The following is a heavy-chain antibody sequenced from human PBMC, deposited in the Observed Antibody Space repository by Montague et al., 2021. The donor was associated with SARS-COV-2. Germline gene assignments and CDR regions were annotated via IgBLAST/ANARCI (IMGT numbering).Heavy chain of an antibody. CDR1: GGSIRRSDYY. CDR2: IYYSGST. Sequence: SETLSLTCTVSGGSIRRSDYYWGWIRQPPGKGLEWIGSIYYSGSTYNNPSLNSRITMSVDTSKNQFSLNLSSVTAADTAVYYCARHLYNILTGYYYPWYFDAWGQGTLVTVSS. J-gene: IGHJ4*02. CDR3: ARHLYNILTGYYYPWYFDA. V-gene: IGHV4-39*01. D-gene: IGHD3-9*01.